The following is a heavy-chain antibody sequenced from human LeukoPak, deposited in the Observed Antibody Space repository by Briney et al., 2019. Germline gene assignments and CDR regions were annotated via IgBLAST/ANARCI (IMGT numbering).Heavy chain of an antibody. CDR3: ARAGHIAAAGTYDY. Sequence: PSETLSLTCTVSGGSISSYYRSWIRQPPGKGLEWIANLYYTGGTSYNPSLKSRVTISVDTSKNQFSLKLSSVTAADTAVYYRARAGHIAAAGTYDYWGQGTLVTVSS. CDR1: GGSISSYY. J-gene: IGHJ4*02. V-gene: IGHV4-59*08. D-gene: IGHD6-13*01. CDR2: LYYTGGT.